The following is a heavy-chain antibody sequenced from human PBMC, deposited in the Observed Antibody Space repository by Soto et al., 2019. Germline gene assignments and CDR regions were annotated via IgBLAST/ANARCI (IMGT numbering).Heavy chain of an antibody. CDR2: ISGGGGRT. V-gene: IGHV3-23*01. D-gene: IGHD3-16*01. Sequence: PGGSLRLSCAASGFTFSSFAMSWVRQAPGKGLEWVSAISGGGGRTYYADSVRGRFTISRDNSKNTLYLQMNSLRAEDTAVYYCAKVKGMEAVWGDPFDYWGQGALVTVYS. CDR1: GFTFSSFA. CDR3: AKVKGMEAVWGDPFDY. J-gene: IGHJ4*02.